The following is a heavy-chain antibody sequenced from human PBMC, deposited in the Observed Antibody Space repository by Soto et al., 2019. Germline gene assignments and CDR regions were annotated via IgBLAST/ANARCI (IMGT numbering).Heavy chain of an antibody. J-gene: IGHJ6*03. CDR1: GYTFTSYA. Sequence: ASVKVSCKASGYTFTSYAMHWVRQAPGQRLEWMGWINAGNGNTKYSQKFQGRVTITRDTSASTAYMELSSLRSEDTAVYYCARDKNARPYYYYYMDVWGKGTTVTAP. V-gene: IGHV1-3*01. CDR2: INAGNGNT. CDR3: ARDKNARPYYYYYMDV.